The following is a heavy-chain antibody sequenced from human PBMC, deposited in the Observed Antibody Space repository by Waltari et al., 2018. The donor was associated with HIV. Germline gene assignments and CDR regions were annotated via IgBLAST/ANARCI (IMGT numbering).Heavy chain of an antibody. D-gene: IGHD6-19*01. CDR1: GGTFSSYA. CDR3: TSRFNSGWASGTFDI. Sequence: QVQLVQSGAEVKKPGSSVKVSCKASGGTFSSYAINWVRQAPGQGLEWMGAIIPIFGTANYAQKFQGRVTIIADKSTSTAYMELSSLRSEDTAVYFCTSRFNSGWASGTFDIWGQGTMVTVSS. J-gene: IGHJ3*02. V-gene: IGHV1-69*06. CDR2: IIPIFGTA.